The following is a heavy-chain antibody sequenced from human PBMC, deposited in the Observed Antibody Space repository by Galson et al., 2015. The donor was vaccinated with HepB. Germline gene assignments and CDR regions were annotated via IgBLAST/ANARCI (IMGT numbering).Heavy chain of an antibody. V-gene: IGHV1-18*01. Sequence: SCKASGYTFTSYGISWVRQAPGQGLEWMGWISAYNGNTNYAQKLQGRVTMTTDTSTSTAYMELRSLRSDDTAVYYCARDANYDRWKVLDYWGQGTLVTVSS. J-gene: IGHJ4*02. CDR2: ISAYNGNT. CDR3: ARDANYDRWKVLDY. CDR1: GYTFTSYG. D-gene: IGHD3-22*01.